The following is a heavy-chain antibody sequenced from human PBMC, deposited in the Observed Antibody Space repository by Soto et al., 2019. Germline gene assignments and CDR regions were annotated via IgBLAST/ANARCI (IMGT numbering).Heavy chain of an antibody. J-gene: IGHJ3*02. V-gene: IGHV3-48*03. CDR1: GFDFRSYE. CDR3: ARETLRDAFDI. CDR2: IRANDESI. Sequence: GGSLRLSCGASGFDFRSYEMNWFRQAPGKGLEWVSNIRANDESIYYADSVKGRVSVSRDNAKNSLFLEMNSLRVDDTAVYYCARETLRDAFDIWGQGTMVTVSS.